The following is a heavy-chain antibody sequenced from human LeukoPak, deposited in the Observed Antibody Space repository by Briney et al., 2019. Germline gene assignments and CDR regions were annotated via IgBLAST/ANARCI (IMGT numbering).Heavy chain of an antibody. CDR3: ASCGGDCYSGGYFDY. V-gene: IGHV5-51*01. D-gene: IGHD2-21*02. CDR2: IYPGDCDT. CDR1: GYSFTSYW. J-gene: IGHJ4*02. Sequence: GESLKIPCKGSGYSFTSYWIGWVRQLPGKGLEWMGIIYPGDCDTKYSPSFQGQVTISADKSINTAYLQRSSLKASDTAMYYCASCGGDCYSGGYFDYWGQGTLVTVSS.